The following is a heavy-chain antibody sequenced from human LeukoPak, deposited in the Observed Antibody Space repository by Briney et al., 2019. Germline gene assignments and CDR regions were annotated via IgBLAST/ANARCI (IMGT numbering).Heavy chain of an antibody. CDR1: GFTFSKYW. CDR3: ATKQWLAPPPDS. D-gene: IGHD6-19*01. Sequence: GGSLRLSCAASGFTFSKYWMLWVRQAPGEGLESVSRINADGTVTTYADSVKGRFTVSRDNADNTMFLQMNSVRDEDTAVYYCATKQWLAPPPDSWGQGTPVTVSS. CDR2: INADGTVT. J-gene: IGHJ4*02. V-gene: IGHV3-74*01.